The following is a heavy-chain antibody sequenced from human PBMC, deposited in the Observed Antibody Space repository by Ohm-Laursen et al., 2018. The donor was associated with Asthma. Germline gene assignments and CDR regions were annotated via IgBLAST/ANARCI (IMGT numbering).Heavy chain of an antibody. Sequence: SLRLSCAASGFTFSSYGMHWVRQAPGKGLEWVAVIWYDGSNKYYADSVKGRFTISRDNSKNTLYLQMNSLRAEDTAVYYCARDRNYYGMDVWGQGTTVTVSS. J-gene: IGHJ6*02. V-gene: IGHV3-33*01. CDR1: GFTFSSYG. CDR2: IWYDGSNK. CDR3: ARDRNYYGMDV. D-gene: IGHD1-14*01.